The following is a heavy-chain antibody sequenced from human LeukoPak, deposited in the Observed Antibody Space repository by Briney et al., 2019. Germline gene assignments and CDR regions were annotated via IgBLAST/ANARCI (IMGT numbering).Heavy chain of an antibody. D-gene: IGHD3-10*01. CDR1: GFTFSSYS. Sequence: GGPLRLSCAASGFTFSSYSMNWVRQAPGKGLEWVSYISSSPSTIYYADSVKGRFTISRDNARNSLYLQMNSLRDEDTAVYYCARASGSYANFDYWGQGTLVTVSS. J-gene: IGHJ4*02. CDR3: ARASGSYANFDY. V-gene: IGHV3-48*02. CDR2: ISSSPSTI.